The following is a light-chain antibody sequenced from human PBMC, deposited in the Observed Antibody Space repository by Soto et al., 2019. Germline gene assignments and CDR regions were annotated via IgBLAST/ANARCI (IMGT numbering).Light chain of an antibody. CDR1: SSDVGSYNL. V-gene: IGLV2-23*01. CDR3: SSYAGYSTSVV. CDR2: EAN. Sequence: QSALTQPASVSGSPGQSITISCTGTSSDVGSYNLVSWYQQHPGKAPKLMIYEANKRPSGVSDRFSGSKSGNTASLTISGLQAGDEAEYYCSSYAGYSTSVVFGGGTKLTVL. J-gene: IGLJ2*01.